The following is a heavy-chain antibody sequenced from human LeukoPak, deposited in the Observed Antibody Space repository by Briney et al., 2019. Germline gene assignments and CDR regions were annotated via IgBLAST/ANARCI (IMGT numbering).Heavy chain of an antibody. CDR1: GFTFSSYA. J-gene: IGHJ6*02. CDR3: ARGTPSSSGWLYYGMDA. D-gene: IGHD6-19*01. Sequence: GGSLRLSCAASGFTFSSYAMHWVRQAPGKGLEWVAVISYDGSNKYYADSVKGRFTISRDNSKNTLYLQMNSLRAEDTAVYYCARGTPSSSGWLYYGMDAWGQGTTVTVSS. CDR2: ISYDGSNK. V-gene: IGHV3-30-3*01.